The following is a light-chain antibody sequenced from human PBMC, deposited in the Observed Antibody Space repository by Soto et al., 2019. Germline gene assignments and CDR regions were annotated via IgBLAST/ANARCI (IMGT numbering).Light chain of an antibody. CDR1: SSDVGGYDY. CDR2: EVS. CDR3: GTWDSSLSVHV. Sequence: QSVLTQPASVSGSPGQSITISCTGTSSDVGGYDYVSWYQQHPGKAPKLMIYEVSNRPSGVSNRFSGSKSGNTASLTISGLQAEDEADYYCGTWDSSLSVHVFGTGTKLTVL. V-gene: IGLV2-14*01. J-gene: IGLJ1*01.